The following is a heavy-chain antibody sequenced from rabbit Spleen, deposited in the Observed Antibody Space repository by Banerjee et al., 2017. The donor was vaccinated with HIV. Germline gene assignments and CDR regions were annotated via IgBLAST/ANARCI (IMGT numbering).Heavy chain of an antibody. Sequence: QEQLVESGGGLVKPEGSLTLTCKASGVSLHDKDVMCWVRQAPGKGLEWITCINMVTGKSVYASWAKGRFIMSRTSSTTVTLRMTSLTAADRATYFCVRDLGYDDDSEKGYFNLWGQGTLVTVS. CDR1: GVSLHDKDV. D-gene: IGHD2-1*01. J-gene: IGHJ4*01. CDR2: INMVTGKS. CDR3: VRDLGYDDDSEKGYFNL. V-gene: IGHV1S45*01.